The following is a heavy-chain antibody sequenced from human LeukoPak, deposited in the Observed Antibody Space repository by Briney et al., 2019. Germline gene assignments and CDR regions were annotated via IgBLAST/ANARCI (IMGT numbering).Heavy chain of an antibody. CDR1: GFTFSSYA. CDR3: AKVLITVVVPAATRAFDY. J-gene: IGHJ4*02. Sequence: GGSLRLSCAASGFTFSSYAMSWVRQAPGKGLEWVSAISGSGGSTYYADSVKGRFTISRDNSKNTLYLQMNSLRAEDTAVYYCAKVLITVVVPAATRAFDYWGQGTLVTVSS. V-gene: IGHV3-23*01. D-gene: IGHD2-2*01. CDR2: ISGSGGST.